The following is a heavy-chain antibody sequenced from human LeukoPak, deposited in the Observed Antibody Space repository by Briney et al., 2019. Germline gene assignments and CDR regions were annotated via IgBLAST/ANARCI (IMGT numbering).Heavy chain of an antibody. CDR2: ISGDGGST. D-gene: IGHD5-24*01. CDR1: GSTFDDYA. Sequence: GGSLRLSCAASGSTFDDYAMHWVRQAPGKGLEWVSLISGDGGSTYYADSVKGRFTISRDNSKNSLYLQMNSLRTEDTALYYCAKEGEEMATIVDYYGMDVWGQGTTVTVSS. V-gene: IGHV3-43*02. J-gene: IGHJ6*02. CDR3: AKEGEEMATIVDYYGMDV.